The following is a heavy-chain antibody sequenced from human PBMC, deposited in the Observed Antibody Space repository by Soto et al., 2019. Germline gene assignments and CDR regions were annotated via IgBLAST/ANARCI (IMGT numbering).Heavy chain of an antibody. CDR1: GGNFRSES. D-gene: IGHD2-21*02. J-gene: IGHJ3*02. V-gene: IGHV1-69*12. Sequence: QVQLAQSGAEVKKPGSSVKVSCKASGGNFRSESINWVRQAPGQGLEWMGGIIPFFGTSDYAQKFQGRLRITADESTTTAYMELSSLRSQDTSVYYCARGHEVGGNSDAYDIWGQGTMVIVSS. CDR3: ARGHEVGGNSDAYDI. CDR2: IIPFFGTS.